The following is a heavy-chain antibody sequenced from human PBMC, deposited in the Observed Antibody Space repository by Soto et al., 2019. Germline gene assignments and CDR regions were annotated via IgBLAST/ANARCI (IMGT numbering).Heavy chain of an antibody. J-gene: IGHJ4*02. V-gene: IGHV3-30*18. CDR1: GFTVSSYG. D-gene: IGHD2-21*02. CDR3: AKDSRVVVTATSGYFDY. Sequence: PGGVLRLSCAASGFTVSSYGMHWVRQAPGKGLEWVAVISYDGSNRYYADSVKGRFTISRDNSKNTLYLQMNSLRAEDTAVYYCAKDSRVVVTATSGYFDYWGQGTLVTVSS. CDR2: ISYDGSNR.